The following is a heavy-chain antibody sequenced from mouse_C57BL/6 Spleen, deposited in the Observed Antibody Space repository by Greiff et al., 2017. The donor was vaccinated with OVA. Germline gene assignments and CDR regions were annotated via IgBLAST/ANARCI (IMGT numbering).Heavy chain of an antibody. Sequence: EVKLMESGGGLVQPGGSLKLSCAASGFTFSDYGMAWVRQAPRKGPEWVAFISNLAYSIYYADTVTGRFTISRENAKNTLYLEMSSLRSEDTAMYYCARTGYDYDGNYFDYWGQGTTLTVSS. D-gene: IGHD2-4*01. V-gene: IGHV5-15*01. J-gene: IGHJ2*01. CDR2: ISNLAYSI. CDR3: ARTGYDYDGNYFDY. CDR1: GFTFSDYG.